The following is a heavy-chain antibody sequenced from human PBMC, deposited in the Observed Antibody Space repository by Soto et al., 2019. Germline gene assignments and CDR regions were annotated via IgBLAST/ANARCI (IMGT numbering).Heavy chain of an antibody. D-gene: IGHD6-13*01. V-gene: IGHV1-3*01. J-gene: IGHJ4*02. CDR3: ARISSSWFPDDY. Sequence: QVQLVQSGAEVKKPGASLKVSCKASGYTFTSYAMHWVRQDPGQRLEWMGWINAGNGNTKYSQKFQGRVTITRDTSASTAYMELSSLRSEDTAVYYCARISSSWFPDDYWGQGTLVTVSS. CDR1: GYTFTSYA. CDR2: INAGNGNT.